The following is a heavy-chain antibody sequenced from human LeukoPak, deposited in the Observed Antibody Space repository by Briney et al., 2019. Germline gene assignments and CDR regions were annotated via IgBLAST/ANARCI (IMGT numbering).Heavy chain of an antibody. V-gene: IGHV3-21*01. J-gene: IGHJ5*02. CDR3: ARDSAAAGFDP. CDR1: GFTFSSYT. CDR2: ITSGSSDI. D-gene: IGHD6-13*01. Sequence: GGSLRLSCAASGFTFSSYTMNWVRQAPGKGLEWVSSITSGSSDISHADSVKGRFIISRDNAKNSLYLQMNSLRAEDTAVYYCARDSAAAGFDPWGQGTLVTVTS.